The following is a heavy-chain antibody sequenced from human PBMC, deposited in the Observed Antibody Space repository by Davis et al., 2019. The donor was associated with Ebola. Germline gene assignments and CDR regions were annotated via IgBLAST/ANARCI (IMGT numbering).Heavy chain of an antibody. Sequence: PGGSLRLSCAASAFIFNNYWMHWVRQAPGKGLVWVSRINSDGGSTSYADSVKGRFTVSRDNAKNTLYLQMNSLRAEDTAVYYCAKDIQGEYYYYGMDVWGQGTTVTVSS. V-gene: IGHV3-74*01. CDR3: AKDIQGEYYYYGMDV. J-gene: IGHJ6*02. CDR1: AFIFNNYW. D-gene: IGHD3-16*01. CDR2: INSDGGST.